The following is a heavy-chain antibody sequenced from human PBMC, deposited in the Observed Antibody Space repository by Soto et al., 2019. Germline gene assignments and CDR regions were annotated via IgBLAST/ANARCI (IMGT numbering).Heavy chain of an antibody. Sequence: HPGGSLRLSCAASGFTFSSYGMHWVRQAPGKGLEWVAVISYDGSNKYYADSVKGRFTISRDNSKNTLYLQMNSLRAEDTAVYYCAKTWYYYDSSGFGDYWGQGTLVTVSS. CDR2: ISYDGSNK. CDR3: AKTWYYYDSSGFGDY. V-gene: IGHV3-30*18. CDR1: GFTFSSYG. D-gene: IGHD3-22*01. J-gene: IGHJ4*02.